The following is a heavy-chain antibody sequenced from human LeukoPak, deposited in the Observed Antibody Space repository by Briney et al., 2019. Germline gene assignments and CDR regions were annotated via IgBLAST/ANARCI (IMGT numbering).Heavy chain of an antibody. CDR2: MSFDGSDK. D-gene: IGHD5-18*01. V-gene: IGHV3-30*18. CDR1: GFTFSGCG. Sequence: GRSLRLSCAASGFTFSGCGMQWVRHAPGKGLEWLAVMSFDGSDKYYADSVKGRFTISRDNSKNTLYLQMNSLRAEDTAVFYCAKDLDTAGLYYYGMDVWGKGTTVTVSS. J-gene: IGHJ6*04. CDR3: AKDLDTAGLYYYGMDV.